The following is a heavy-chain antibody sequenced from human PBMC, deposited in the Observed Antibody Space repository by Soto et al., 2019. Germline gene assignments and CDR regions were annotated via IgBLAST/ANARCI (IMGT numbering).Heavy chain of an antibody. J-gene: IGHJ6*02. CDR2: ISGSGGST. V-gene: IGHV3-23*01. D-gene: IGHD3-3*01. Sequence: PSETLSLTCSVSGDSISSYAMSWVRQAPGRGLEWVSAISGSGGSTYYADSVKGRFTISRDNSKNTLYLQMNSLRAEDTAVYYCAKELRFLTGYGMDVWGQGTTVTVSS. CDR1: GDSISSYA. CDR3: AKELRFLTGYGMDV.